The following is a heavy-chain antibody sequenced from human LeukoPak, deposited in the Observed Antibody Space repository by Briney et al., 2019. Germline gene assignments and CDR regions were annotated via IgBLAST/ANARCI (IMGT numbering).Heavy chain of an antibody. J-gene: IGHJ4*02. V-gene: IGHV3-23*01. CDR2: ISGSGGST. Sequence: HPGGSLRLSCAASGFTFSSYAMSWVRQAPGKGLEWVSAISGSGGSTYYADSVKGRFTISRDNSKNTLYLQMNSLRAEDTAVYYCAKDVAASKITIFGVANYGGYFDYWGQGTLVTVSS. CDR3: AKDVAASKITIFGVANYGGYFDY. CDR1: GFTFSSYA. D-gene: IGHD3-3*01.